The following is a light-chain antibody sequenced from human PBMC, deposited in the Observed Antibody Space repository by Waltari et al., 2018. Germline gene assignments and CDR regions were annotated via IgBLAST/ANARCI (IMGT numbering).Light chain of an antibody. V-gene: IGKV3-20*01. J-gene: IGKJ1*01. Sequence: EIVLTQSPRTLSLSPGERATLSCRASQIVSRSLAWYQQKPGQAPRLLIYGAYSRATGVPDRFSGSVSGTDFRLTISRLEPEDFAVYYCQHYVRLPVSCGQGTKVEIK. CDR1: QIVSRS. CDR2: GAY. CDR3: QHYVRLPVS.